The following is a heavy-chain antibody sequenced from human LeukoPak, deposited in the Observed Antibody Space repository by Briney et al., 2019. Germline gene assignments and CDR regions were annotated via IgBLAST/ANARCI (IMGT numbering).Heavy chain of an antibody. Sequence: GASVKVSCKASGYTFTGDYMHWVRQAPGQGLEWMGWINPNSGGTNYAQKFQGRVTMTRDTSISTAYMELSRLRSDDTAVYYCAREMATITPFGAFDIWGQGTMVTVSS. V-gene: IGHV1-2*02. CDR2: INPNSGGT. D-gene: IGHD5-24*01. CDR3: AREMATITPFGAFDI. J-gene: IGHJ3*02. CDR1: GYTFTGDY.